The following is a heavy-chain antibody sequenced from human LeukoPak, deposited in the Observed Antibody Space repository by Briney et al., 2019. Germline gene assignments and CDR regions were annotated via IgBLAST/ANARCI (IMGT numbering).Heavy chain of an antibody. D-gene: IGHD6-25*01. Sequence: SQTLSLTCTVSGDSISRSTYYWAWIRQPPGKGLEWIGSVYYGRSPYYNPSLESRATISVDTSKNHFSLKMSSVTAADTAVYYCARSSGTGTFSYWGQGTLVTVSS. CDR3: ARSSGTGTFSY. J-gene: IGHJ4*02. V-gene: IGHV4-39*02. CDR2: VYYGRSP. CDR1: GDSISRSTYY.